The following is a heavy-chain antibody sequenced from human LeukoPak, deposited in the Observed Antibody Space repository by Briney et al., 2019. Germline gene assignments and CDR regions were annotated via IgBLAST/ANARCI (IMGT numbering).Heavy chain of an antibody. J-gene: IGHJ4*02. V-gene: IGHV3-21*01. D-gene: IGHD1-26*01. CDR2: ISSSSSYI. Sequence: GSLRLSCAASGFTFSSYSMNWVRPAPGKGLEWVSSISSSSSYIYYADSVKGRFTISRDNAKNSLYLQMNSLRAEDTAVYYCARIPWRELPGAIDYWGQGTLVTVSS. CDR1: GFTFSSYS. CDR3: ARIPWRELPGAIDY.